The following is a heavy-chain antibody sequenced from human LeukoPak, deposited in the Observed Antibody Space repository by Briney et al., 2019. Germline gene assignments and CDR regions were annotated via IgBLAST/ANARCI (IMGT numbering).Heavy chain of an antibody. CDR1: GLNLDAYA. CDR2: ISGSGGST. D-gene: IGHD3-9*01. Sequence: GGSLRLSCAASGLNLDAYAMHWVRQAPGKGLEWVSAISGSGGSTYYADSVKGRFTISRDNSKNTLYLQMNSLRAEDTAVYYCAKIKYFDWEATFDIWGQGTMVTVSS. CDR3: AKIKYFDWEATFDI. V-gene: IGHV3-23*01. J-gene: IGHJ3*02.